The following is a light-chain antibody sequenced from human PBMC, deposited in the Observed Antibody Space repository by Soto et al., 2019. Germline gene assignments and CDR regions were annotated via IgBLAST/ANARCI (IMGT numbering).Light chain of an antibody. Sequence: QSVLTQPASVSGSPGQSITISCTGSSNDVGGYNYVSWYQQHPGQAPKLIIYEVSDRPSGVYPRFSGSKSGNTASLTFSGLQVEDEADYFCTSYASTNPYVFGSGTKLTVL. CDR2: EVS. CDR3: TSYASTNPYV. V-gene: IGLV2-14*01. CDR1: SNDVGGYNY. J-gene: IGLJ1*01.